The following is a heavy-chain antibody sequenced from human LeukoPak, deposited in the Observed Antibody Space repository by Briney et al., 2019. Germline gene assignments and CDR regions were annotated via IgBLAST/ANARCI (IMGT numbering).Heavy chain of an antibody. CDR3: ARDFRVRGYSYGSSGY. V-gene: IGHV1-18*01. Sequence: ASVKVSSKPSGYTFTSYGISWVRQAPGQGLEWMGWISAYNGNTNYAQKLQGRVTMTTDTSTSTDYMELRSLRSDDTAVYYCARDFRVRGYSYGSSGYWGQGTLVTVSS. D-gene: IGHD5-18*01. J-gene: IGHJ4*02. CDR1: GYTFTSYG. CDR2: ISAYNGNT.